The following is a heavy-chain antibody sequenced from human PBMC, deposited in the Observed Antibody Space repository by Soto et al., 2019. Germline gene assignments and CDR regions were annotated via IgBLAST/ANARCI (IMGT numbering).Heavy chain of an antibody. D-gene: IGHD3-10*01. V-gene: IGHV4-31*03. CDR1: GGSISSGGYY. J-gene: IGHJ6*02. CDR2: IYYSGST. CDR3: ARDISGSGRPPWGV. Sequence: QVQLQESGPGLVKPSQTLSLTCTVSGGSISSGGYYWSWIRQHPGKGLEWIGYIYYSGSTYYNPSLKQRVTISVDKSRKQVSLIPRSVTAAHTAAYYCARDISGSGRPPWGVWGQGTTVTVSS.